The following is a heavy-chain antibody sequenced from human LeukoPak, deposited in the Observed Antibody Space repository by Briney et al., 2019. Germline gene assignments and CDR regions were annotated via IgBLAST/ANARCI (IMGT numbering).Heavy chain of an antibody. Sequence: PGGSLRLSCAASGFTVSSNFMSWVRQAPGKGLEWVSIIYSGGSTFYADSVKGRFTISRDTSNNTLYLQMNSLRAEDTAVYCCARVVPYSSGWSPGVYFDFWGQGTLVTVSS. V-gene: IGHV3-66*01. CDR3: ARVVPYSSGWSPGVYFDF. J-gene: IGHJ4*02. CDR1: GFTVSSNF. CDR2: IYSGGST. D-gene: IGHD6-19*01.